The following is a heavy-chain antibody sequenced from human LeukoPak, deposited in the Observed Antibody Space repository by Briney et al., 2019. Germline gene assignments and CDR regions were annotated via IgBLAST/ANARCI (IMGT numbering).Heavy chain of an antibody. CDR1: GYTFTSYY. V-gene: IGHV1-46*01. J-gene: IGHJ4*02. CDR2: INPSGGST. Sequence: GASVTVSCEASGYTFTSYYMYWVRQAPGQGLEWMGIINPSGGSTTYAQKFQGRVTMTRDTSTSTVYMELSSLRSEDTAVYYCARASDIALVVAALDYWGQGTLVTVSS. CDR3: ARASDIALVVAALDY. D-gene: IGHD2-15*01.